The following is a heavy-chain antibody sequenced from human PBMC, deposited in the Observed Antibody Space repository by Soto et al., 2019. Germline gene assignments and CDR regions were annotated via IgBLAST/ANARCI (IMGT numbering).Heavy chain of an antibody. CDR3: ASGSYSRYAYASDI. CDR1: GGSVSSGGYS. Sequence: PAETLSLTCVVSGGSVSSGGYSWTWIRQPPGKGLEGIGYIYHSGSTYYNPSLKSRVTISVDRSKKQFSLQLSSVTAADTAVYSCASGSYSRYAYASDIWGQATRVTAS. CDR2: IYHSGST. J-gene: IGHJ3*02. D-gene: IGHD5-12*01. V-gene: IGHV4-30-2*01.